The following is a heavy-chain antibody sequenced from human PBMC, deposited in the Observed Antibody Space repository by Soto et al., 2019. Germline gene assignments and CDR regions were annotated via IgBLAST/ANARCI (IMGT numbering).Heavy chain of an antibody. CDR2: IYYSGST. V-gene: IGHV4-39*01. D-gene: IGHD3-3*01. Sequence: PSETLSLTCTVSGGSISSSSYYWGWIRQPPGKGLEWIGSIYYSGSTYYNPSLKSRVTISVDTSKNQFSLKLSSVTAADTAVYYCARARYWSGYYLNYYYGMDIWGQGTTVTVSS. J-gene: IGHJ6*02. CDR3: ARARYWSGYYLNYYYGMDI. CDR1: GGSISSSSYY.